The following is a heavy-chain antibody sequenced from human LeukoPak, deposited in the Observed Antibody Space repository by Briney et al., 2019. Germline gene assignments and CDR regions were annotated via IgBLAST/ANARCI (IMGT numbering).Heavy chain of an antibody. CDR2: ISYDGSNK. J-gene: IGHJ5*02. Sequence: GRSLRLSCAASGFTFSSYGMHWVRQAPGKGLEWVAVISYDGSNKYYADSVKGRFTISRDNSKNTLYLQMNSPRAEDTAVYYCAKGASIAAAGNKEGNWFDPWGQGTLVTVSS. D-gene: IGHD6-13*01. V-gene: IGHV3-30*18. CDR1: GFTFSSYG. CDR3: AKGASIAAAGNKEGNWFDP.